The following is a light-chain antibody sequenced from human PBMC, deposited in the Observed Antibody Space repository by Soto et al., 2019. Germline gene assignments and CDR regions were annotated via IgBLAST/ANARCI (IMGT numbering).Light chain of an antibody. J-gene: IGKJ5*01. CDR3: QQYNNWIT. CDR2: AAS. CDR1: QSVSSY. V-gene: IGKV3-15*01. Sequence: ELVLTQSPATLSLSPGERATLSCRASQSVSSYLAWYQQKPGQAPRLLIYAASNRATGVPARFSGSWSGTEFTLTISSLQSEDFAVYYCQQYNNWITFGQGTRLEIK.